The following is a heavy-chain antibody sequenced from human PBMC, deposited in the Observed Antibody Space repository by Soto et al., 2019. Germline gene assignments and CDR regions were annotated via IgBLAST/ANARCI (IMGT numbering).Heavy chain of an antibody. J-gene: IGHJ4*02. D-gene: IGHD1-26*01. V-gene: IGHV4-59*01. Sequence: LSLTCTVSGGSISRYYWSWIRQPPGKGLEWIGYIYYSGSTNYNPSLKSRVTISVDTSKNQFSLKLSSVTAADTAVYYCARDSGVGATTPFDYWGQGTLVTVPQ. CDR1: GGSISRYY. CDR3: ARDSGVGATTPFDY. CDR2: IYYSGST.